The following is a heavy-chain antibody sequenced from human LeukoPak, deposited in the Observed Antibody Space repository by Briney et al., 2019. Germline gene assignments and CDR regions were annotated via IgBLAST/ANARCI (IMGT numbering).Heavy chain of an antibody. CDR2: ISSSSSTI. Sequence: GGSLRLSCAASGFTFSSYSMNWVRQAPGKGLEWVSYISSSSSTIYYADSVKGRFTISRDNAKNLLYLQMNSLRDEDTAVYYCARDFYDSSGYYLPMDDAFDIWGQGTMVTVSS. CDR1: GFTFSSYS. J-gene: IGHJ3*02. CDR3: ARDFYDSSGYYLPMDDAFDI. D-gene: IGHD3-22*01. V-gene: IGHV3-48*02.